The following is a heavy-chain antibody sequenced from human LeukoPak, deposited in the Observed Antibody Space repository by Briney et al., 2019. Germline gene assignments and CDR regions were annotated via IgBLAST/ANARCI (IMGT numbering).Heavy chain of an antibody. D-gene: IGHD6-19*01. V-gene: IGHV4-34*01. Sequence: SETLSLTCAVYGGSFSGYYWSWIRQPPGKGLEWIGEINHSGSTNYNPSLKSRVTISVDTSKNQFSLKLSSVTAADTAVYYCARKTVAGTDPLLGYFDYWGQGTLVTVSS. CDR2: INHSGST. CDR3: ARKTVAGTDPLLGYFDY. CDR1: GGSFSGYY. J-gene: IGHJ4*02.